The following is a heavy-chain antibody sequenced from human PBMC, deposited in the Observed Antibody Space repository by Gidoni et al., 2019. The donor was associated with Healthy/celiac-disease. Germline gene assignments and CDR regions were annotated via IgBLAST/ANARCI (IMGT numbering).Heavy chain of an antibody. CDR1: GFTFVSYG. D-gene: IGHD3-3*01. CDR3: ARDGGAYDFWTPTRGRVGIGYGMDV. J-gene: IGHJ6*02. V-gene: IGHV3-33*01. Sequence: QVQLVESGGGVVQPGRSLRLSWEPSGFTFVSYGMHWVGPAPGKGLEWVVVIWYDGSNKYYADSVKGRFTISRDNSKNTLYLQMNSLRAEDTAVYYCARDGGAYDFWTPTRGRVGIGYGMDVWGQGTTVTVSS. CDR2: IWYDGSNK.